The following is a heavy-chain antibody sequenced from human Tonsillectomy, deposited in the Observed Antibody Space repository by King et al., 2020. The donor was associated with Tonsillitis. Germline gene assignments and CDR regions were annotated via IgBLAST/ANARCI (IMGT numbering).Heavy chain of an antibody. CDR2: IYSGGST. J-gene: IGHJ2*01. Sequence: VQLVESGGGLIQPGGSLRLSCAASGFTVSSNYMSWVRQAPGKGLEWVSIIYSGGSTIYADFVKGRFTISRDNSKNTLYLQMNSLRAEDTAVYYCARDLVDAYYLTWYFDLWGRGTLVTVSS. CDR3: ARDLVDAYYLTWYFDL. V-gene: IGHV3-53*01. D-gene: IGHD3-16*01. CDR1: GFTVSSNY.